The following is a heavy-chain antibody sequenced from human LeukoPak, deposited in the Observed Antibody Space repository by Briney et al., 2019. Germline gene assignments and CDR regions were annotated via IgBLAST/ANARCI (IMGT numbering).Heavy chain of an antibody. D-gene: IGHD6-13*01. CDR2: IIPIFGTA. Sequence: GASVKVSCKASGGTFSSYAISWVRQAPGQGLEWMGGIIPIFGTANYAQKFQGRVTITADESTSTAYMELSSLRSEDTAVYYCARDRGIAAAGTGYFDYWGQGTLVTVSS. CDR1: GGTFSSYA. J-gene: IGHJ4*02. V-gene: IGHV1-69*13. CDR3: ARDRGIAAAGTGYFDY.